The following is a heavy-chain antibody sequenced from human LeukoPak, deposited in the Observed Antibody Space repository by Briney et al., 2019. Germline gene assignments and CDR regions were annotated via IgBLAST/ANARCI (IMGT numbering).Heavy chain of an antibody. D-gene: IGHD2-15*01. CDR3: ATDPGYCSGGSCYSHGYFQH. CDR1: GYTLTELS. CDR2: FDPEDGET. J-gene: IGHJ1*01. V-gene: IGHV1-24*01. Sequence: ASVKVSCKVSGYTLTELSMHWVRQAPGKGLEWMGGFDPEDGETIYAQKFQGRVTMTEDTSTDTAYMELSSLRSEDTAVYCCATDPGYCSGGSCYSHGYFQHWGQGTLVTVSS.